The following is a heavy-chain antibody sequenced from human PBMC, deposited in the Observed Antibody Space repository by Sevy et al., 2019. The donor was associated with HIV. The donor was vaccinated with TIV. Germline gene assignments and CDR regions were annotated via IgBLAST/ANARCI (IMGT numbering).Heavy chain of an antibody. CDR2: IYYSGST. V-gene: IGHV4-31*03. J-gene: IGHJ4*02. CDR3: ARARPEGYYDSSGYYSPGYVDY. D-gene: IGHD3-22*01. CDR1: GGSISSGGYY. Sequence: SETLFLTCTVSGGSISSGGYYWSWIRQHPGKGLEWIGYIYYSGSTYYNPSLKSRVTISVDTSKNQFSLKLSSVTAADTAVYYCARARPEGYYDSSGYYSPGYVDYWGQGTLVTVSS.